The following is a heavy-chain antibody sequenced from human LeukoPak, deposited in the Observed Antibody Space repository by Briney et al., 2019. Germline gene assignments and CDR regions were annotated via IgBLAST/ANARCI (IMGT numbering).Heavy chain of an antibody. CDR3: ARVRGDTIFGVVNSYYYYGMDV. J-gene: IGHJ6*02. D-gene: IGHD3-3*01. CDR2: IKQDGSEK. Sequence: GGSLRLSCAASGFTFSSYWMSWVRQAPGKGLEWVANIKQDGSEKYYVDSVKGRFTISRDNAKNSLYLQMNSLRAEDTAVYYCARVRGDTIFGVVNSYYYYGMDVWGQGTTVTVSS. CDR1: GFTFSSYW. V-gene: IGHV3-7*01.